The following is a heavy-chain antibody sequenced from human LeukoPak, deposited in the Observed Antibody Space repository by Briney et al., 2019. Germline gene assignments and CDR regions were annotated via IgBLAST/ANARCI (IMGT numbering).Heavy chain of an antibody. J-gene: IGHJ4*02. Sequence: SETLSLTCTVSGGSISSGGYFWSWIRQPAGKGLEWIGRIYTSGGTNYNPSLKSRVTISLDTSENHFSLKLSSVTAADTAVYYCARVTTGGYYNYWGQGTLVTVSS. CDR3: ARVTTGGYYNY. CDR2: IYTSGGT. CDR1: GGSISSGGYF. D-gene: IGHD3-22*01. V-gene: IGHV4-61*02.